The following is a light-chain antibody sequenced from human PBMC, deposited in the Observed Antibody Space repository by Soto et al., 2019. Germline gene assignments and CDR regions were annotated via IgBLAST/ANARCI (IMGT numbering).Light chain of an antibody. CDR3: CSYVGSSTL. J-gene: IGLJ2*01. CDR1: SSDVGGYNF. V-gene: IGLV2-11*01. CDR2: DVS. Sequence: QSVLTQPRSVSGSPGQSVTISCTGTSSDVGGYNFVSWYQQYPGKVPKLIIYDVSQRPSGVPDRFSASKSDNPASLNISGVQAEDEADYSCCSYVGSSTLFGGGNKVTVL.